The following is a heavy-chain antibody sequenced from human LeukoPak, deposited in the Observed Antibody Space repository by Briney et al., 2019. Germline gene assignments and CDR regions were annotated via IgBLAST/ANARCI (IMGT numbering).Heavy chain of an antibody. Sequence: GGSLRLSCAASGFTFSSYSMNWVRQAPGKGLEWVSSISSSSYIYYADSVKGQFTISRDNAKNSLYLQMNSLRAEDTAVYYCAREGKSWWARDAFDIWGQGTMVTVSS. V-gene: IGHV3-21*04. CDR3: AREGKSWWARDAFDI. D-gene: IGHD2-8*02. CDR2: ISSSSYI. J-gene: IGHJ3*02. CDR1: GFTFSSYS.